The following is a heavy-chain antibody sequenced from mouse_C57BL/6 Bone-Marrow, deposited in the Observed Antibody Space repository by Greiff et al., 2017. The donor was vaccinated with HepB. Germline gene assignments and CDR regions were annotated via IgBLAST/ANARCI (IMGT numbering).Heavy chain of an antibody. CDR1: GYTFTDYE. J-gene: IGHJ3*01. CDR3: TREDDYEDWFAY. D-gene: IGHD2-4*01. V-gene: IGHV1-15*01. CDR2: IDPETGGT. Sequence: VQLQQSGAELVRPGASVTLSCKASGYTFTDYEMHWVKQTPVHGLEWIGAIDPETGGTASNQKFKGKARLTADKSSSTAYMALRSLTSEDSAVYYCTREDDYEDWFAYWGQGTLVTVSA.